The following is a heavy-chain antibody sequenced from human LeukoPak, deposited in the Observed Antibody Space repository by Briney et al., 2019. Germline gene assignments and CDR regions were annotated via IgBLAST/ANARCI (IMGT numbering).Heavy chain of an antibody. D-gene: IGHD6-13*01. CDR3: ARTGIRRDSSSWYGFDY. J-gene: IGHJ4*02. Sequence: SVKVSCKASGGTFSSYAISWVRQAPGQGLEWMGRITPILGTANYAQKFQGRVTITTDESTSTASMELSSLRSEDTAVYYCARTGIRRDSSSWYGFDYWGQGTLVTASS. CDR2: ITPILGTA. CDR1: GGTFSSYA. V-gene: IGHV1-69*11.